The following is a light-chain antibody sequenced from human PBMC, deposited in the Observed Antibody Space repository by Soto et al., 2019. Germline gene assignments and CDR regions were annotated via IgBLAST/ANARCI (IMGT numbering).Light chain of an antibody. CDR3: QVWDGTSEV. J-gene: IGLJ1*01. V-gene: IGLV3-21*02. CDR2: DDS. CDR1: SIGRKT. Sequence: SYELTQPPSVSVAPGQTARITCGGNSIGRKTVHWYQQRPGQVPVLVVYDDSDRPSDIPERFSGSNSGDTATLTISRVEDGDEADYYCQVWDGTSEVFGTGTKVTVL.